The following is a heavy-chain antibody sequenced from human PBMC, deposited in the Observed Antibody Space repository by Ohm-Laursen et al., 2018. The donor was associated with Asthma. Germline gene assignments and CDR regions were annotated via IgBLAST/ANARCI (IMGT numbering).Heavy chain of an antibody. D-gene: IGHD2-2*02. J-gene: IGHJ6*02. CDR1: GFTFSNYY. CDR2: ITSSAAYI. V-gene: IGHV3-11*04. CDR3: ARCIPYYYGMDV. Sequence: SLRLSCSASGFTFSNYYMSWIRQAPGKGLEWVSTITSSAAYIYYADSVKGRLTISRDNAKNSLYLQMNSLRAEDTAVYYCARCIPYYYGMDVWGQGATVTVSS.